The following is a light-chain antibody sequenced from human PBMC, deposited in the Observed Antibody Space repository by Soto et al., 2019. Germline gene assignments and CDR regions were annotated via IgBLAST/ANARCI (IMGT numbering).Light chain of an antibody. CDR3: QQRNSWPPIT. CDR2: DAS. J-gene: IGKJ1*01. Sequence: EIVLIQSPATLSLSPGERATLSCRASQSVSSYLAWYQQKPGQAPRLLIYDASNRATGIPARFSGSGFGTDFTLTITSLEPEDFAVYYCQQRNSWPPITFGQGTKVDIK. V-gene: IGKV3-11*01. CDR1: QSVSSY.